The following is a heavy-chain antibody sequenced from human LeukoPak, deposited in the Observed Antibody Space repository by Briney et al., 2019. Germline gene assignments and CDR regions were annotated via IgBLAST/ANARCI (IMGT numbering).Heavy chain of an antibody. Sequence: SVKVSCKASAGTFSSYAISWVRQAPGQGLEWMGGIIPIFGTANYAQKFQGRVTINADESTSTAYMELSSLRSEDTAVYYCPSRSHDIVVVVADDDAFDIWGQGTMVTVSS. CDR3: PSRSHDIVVVVADDDAFDI. D-gene: IGHD2-15*01. V-gene: IGHV1-69*13. CDR2: IIPIFGTA. CDR1: AGTFSSYA. J-gene: IGHJ3*02.